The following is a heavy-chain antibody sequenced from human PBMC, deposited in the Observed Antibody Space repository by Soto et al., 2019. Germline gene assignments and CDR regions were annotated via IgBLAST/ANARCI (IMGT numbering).Heavy chain of an antibody. D-gene: IGHD3-10*01. J-gene: IGHJ6*02. CDR2: INAGNGNT. CDR3: ARGGVYYGSGSYYYYYYGMDV. V-gene: IGHV1-3*01. CDR1: GYTFTSYA. Sequence: ASVKVSCKASGYTFTSYAMHWVRQAPGQRLEWMGWINAGNGNTKYSQKFQGRVTITRDTSASTAYMELSSLRSEDTAVYYCARGGVYYGSGSYYYYYYGMDVWGQGTTVTVSS.